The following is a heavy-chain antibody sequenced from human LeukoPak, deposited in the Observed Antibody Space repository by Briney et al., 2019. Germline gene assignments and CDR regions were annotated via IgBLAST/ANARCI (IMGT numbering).Heavy chain of an antibody. CDR2: ISSSSSYI. CDR3: ARDWGPYCSSTSCSRSWCFDY. Sequence: GGSLRLSCAASGFTFSSYSMNWVRQAPGKGLEWVSSISSSSSYIYYADSVKGRFTISRDNAKNSLYLQMNSLRAEDTAVYYCARDWGPYCSSTSCSRSWCFDYWGQGSLVTVSS. V-gene: IGHV3-21*01. CDR1: GFTFSSYS. J-gene: IGHJ4*02. D-gene: IGHD2-2*01.